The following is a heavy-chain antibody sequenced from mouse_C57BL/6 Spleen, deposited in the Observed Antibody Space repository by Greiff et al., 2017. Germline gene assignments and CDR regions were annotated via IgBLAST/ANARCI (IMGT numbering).Heavy chain of an antibody. D-gene: IGHD2-4*01. CDR1: GYTFTSSW. J-gene: IGHJ2*01. Sequence: QVQLQQSGAELVMPGASVKLSCKASGYTFTSSWMHWVKQRPGQGLEWIGEIDPSDSYTNYNQKFKGKSTLTVDKSSSTAYMQLSSLTSEDSAVYYGARYNYYDSFDNWGQGTTLTVSS. CDR2: IDPSDSYT. CDR3: ARYNYYDSFDN. V-gene: IGHV1-69*01.